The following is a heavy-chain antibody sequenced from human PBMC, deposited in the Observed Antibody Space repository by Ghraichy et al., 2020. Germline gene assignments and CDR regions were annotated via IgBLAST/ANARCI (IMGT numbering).Heavy chain of an antibody. D-gene: IGHD5-12*01. CDR1: GVSITGSPYY. V-gene: IGHV4-39*02. J-gene: IGHJ4*02. CDR3: ARPLTGGYDWAGWTF. CDR2: IYYSGST. Sequence: SQTLSLTCTVPGVSITGSPYYWGWIRQSPGKGLEWIGSIYYSGSTYYNPSLKSRVSIPVHTSKNHFSLKVTSVTAADTAIYYCARPLTGGYDWAGWTFWGQGTLVTVSS.